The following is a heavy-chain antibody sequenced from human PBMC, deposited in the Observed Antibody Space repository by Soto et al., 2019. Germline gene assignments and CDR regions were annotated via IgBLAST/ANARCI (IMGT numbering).Heavy chain of an antibody. CDR3: ARAHVVVVVPAATGGNWFDT. CDR1: GYTFTGYY. J-gene: IGHJ5*02. D-gene: IGHD2-2*01. V-gene: IGHV1-2*02. Sequence: ASVKVSCKASGYTFTGYYMHWVRQAPGQGLEWMGWINPNSGGTNYAQKFQGRVTMTRDTSISTAYMELSRLRSDDTAVYYCARAHVVVVVPAATGGNWFDTWGQGTLVTVS. CDR2: INPNSGGT.